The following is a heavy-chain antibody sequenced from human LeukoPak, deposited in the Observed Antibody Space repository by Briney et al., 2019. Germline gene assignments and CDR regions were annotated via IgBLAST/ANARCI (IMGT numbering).Heavy chain of an antibody. CDR2: IYYSGST. Sequence: SETLSLTCTVSGGSISSGGYYWSWIRQHPGKGLEWIGYIYYSGSTYYNPSLKSRVTVSVDTSKNQSSLKLSSVTAADTAVYYCARVSYSGYAIPYYFDYWGQGTLVTVSS. CDR3: ARVSYSGYAIPYYFDY. J-gene: IGHJ4*02. D-gene: IGHD5-12*01. V-gene: IGHV4-31*03. CDR1: GGSISSGGYY.